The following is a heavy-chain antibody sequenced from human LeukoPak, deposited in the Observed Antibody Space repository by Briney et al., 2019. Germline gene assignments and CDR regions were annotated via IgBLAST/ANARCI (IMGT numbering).Heavy chain of an antibody. CDR2: INHSGST. V-gene: IGHV4-34*01. Sequence: SETLSLTCAVYGGSFSGYYWSWIRQPPGKGLEWIGEINHSGSTNYNPSLKSRVTISVDTSKNQFSLKLSSVTAADTAVYYCARAPAGTLLYYYYYMDVWGKGGKVTVSS. D-gene: IGHD6-19*01. J-gene: IGHJ6*03. CDR3: ARAPAGTLLYYYYYMDV. CDR1: GGSFSGYY.